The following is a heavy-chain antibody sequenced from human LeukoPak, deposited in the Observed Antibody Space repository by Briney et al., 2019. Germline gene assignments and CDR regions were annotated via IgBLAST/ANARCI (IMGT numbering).Heavy chain of an antibody. Sequence: GGSLRLSCAASGFTFSSYGMHWVRQAPGKGLEWVAVIWYDGSNKYYADSVKGRFTISGDNSKNTLYLQMNSLRAEDTAVYYCARDGEYYDSSGYYFRGPFDYWGQGTLVTVSS. V-gene: IGHV3-33*01. CDR1: GFTFSSYG. CDR3: ARDGEYYDSSGYYFRGPFDY. J-gene: IGHJ4*02. CDR2: IWYDGSNK. D-gene: IGHD3-22*01.